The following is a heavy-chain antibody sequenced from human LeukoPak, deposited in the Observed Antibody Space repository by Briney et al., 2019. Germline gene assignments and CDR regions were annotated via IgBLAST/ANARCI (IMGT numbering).Heavy chain of an antibody. Sequence: ASVKVSCKASGYTFTSYDINWVRQATGQGLEWMGWMNPNSGNTGYAQKFQGRVTMTRNTSISTAYMELSSLRSEDTAVYYCARIRWELDRYAFDIWGQGTMVTVSS. V-gene: IGHV1-8*01. CDR1: GYTFTSYD. CDR3: ARIRWELDRYAFDI. J-gene: IGHJ3*02. D-gene: IGHD1-26*01. CDR2: MNPNSGNT.